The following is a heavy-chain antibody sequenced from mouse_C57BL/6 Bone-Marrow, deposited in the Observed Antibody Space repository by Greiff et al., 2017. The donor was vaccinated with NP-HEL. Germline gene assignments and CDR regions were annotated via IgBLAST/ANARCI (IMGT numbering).Heavy chain of an antibody. Sequence: EVKLMESGGDLVKPGGSLKLSCAASGFTFSSYGMSWVRQTPDKRLEWVATISSGGSYTYYPDSVKGRFTISRDNAKNTLYLQMSSLKSEDTAMYYCARQYYYGSSWGFAYWGQGTLVTVSA. D-gene: IGHD1-1*01. CDR3: ARQYYYGSSWGFAY. CDR1: GFTFSSYG. V-gene: IGHV5-6*01. J-gene: IGHJ3*01. CDR2: ISSGGSYT.